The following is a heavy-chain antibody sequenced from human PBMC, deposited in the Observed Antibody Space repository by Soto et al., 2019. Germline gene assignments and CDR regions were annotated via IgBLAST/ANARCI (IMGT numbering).Heavy chain of an antibody. CDR3: VRDRVTMIRGTPDAFDI. Sequence: QVQLVESGGGVVQPGRSLRLSCAASGFSFSSYGMNWVRQAPGKGLEWVAVIWYDGSNEYYADSVKGRFTISRDNSKNTLFLQSNSLRADDTAVYYCVRDRVTMIRGTPDAFDIWGQGTTVTVSS. CDR1: GFSFSSYG. D-gene: IGHD3-10*01. J-gene: IGHJ3*02. V-gene: IGHV3-33*01. CDR2: IWYDGSNE.